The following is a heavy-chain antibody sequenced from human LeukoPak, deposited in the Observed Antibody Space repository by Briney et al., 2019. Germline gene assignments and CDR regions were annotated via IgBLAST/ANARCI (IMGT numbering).Heavy chain of an antibody. Sequence: ASVRVSCTAPGYTFSGSFMHWVRQAPGQGLEWMGWIKPNSAGTRYAQKFQGRFTMTRDTSISTAYMELSRLRSDDTAVYYCARSRSYDSSRGDAFDIWGQGTMVTVSS. CDR3: ARSRSYDSSRGDAFDI. CDR1: GYTFSGSF. D-gene: IGHD3-22*01. V-gene: IGHV1-2*02. CDR2: IKPNSAGT. J-gene: IGHJ3*02.